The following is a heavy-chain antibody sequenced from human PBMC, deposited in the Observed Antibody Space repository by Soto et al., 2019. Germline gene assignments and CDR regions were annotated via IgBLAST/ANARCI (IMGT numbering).Heavy chain of an antibody. J-gene: IGHJ5*02. CDR3: AKDGEVATTVTHPGWFDP. CDR1: GFTFDDYA. Sequence: GGSLRLSCAASGFTFDDYAMHWVRQAPGKGLEWVSGISWNSGSIGYADSVKGRFTISRDNAKNSLYLQMNSLRAEDTALYYCAKDGEVATTVTHPGWFDPWGQGTLVTVSS. V-gene: IGHV3-9*01. CDR2: ISWNSGSI. D-gene: IGHD5-12*01.